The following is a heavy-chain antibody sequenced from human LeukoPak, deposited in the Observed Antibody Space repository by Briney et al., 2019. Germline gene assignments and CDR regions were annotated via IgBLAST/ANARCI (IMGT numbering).Heavy chain of an antibody. CDR2: IYYSGST. Sequence: SETLSLTCTVSGGSVSSGSYYWSWIRQPPGKGLEWIGYIYYSGSTNYNPSLKSRVTISVDTSKNQFSLKLSSVTAADTAVYYCARDYLGYCSGGSCANTNYYYGMDVWGQGTTVTVSS. V-gene: IGHV4-61*01. J-gene: IGHJ6*02. CDR1: GGSVSSGSYY. CDR3: ARDYLGYCSGGSCANTNYYYGMDV. D-gene: IGHD2-15*01.